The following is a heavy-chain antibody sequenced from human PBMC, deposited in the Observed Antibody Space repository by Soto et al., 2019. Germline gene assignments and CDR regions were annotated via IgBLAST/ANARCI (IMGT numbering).Heavy chain of an antibody. V-gene: IGHV4-39*01. J-gene: IGHJ4*02. CDR2: VFYRGGT. D-gene: IGHD1-26*01. CDR3: ARHLVGTSLFDY. Sequence: KTSETLSLTCTVSGGSINSTSYYWGWIRQPPGKGLEWIGSVFYRGGTHFNPSLKSRVTISVDTSKNQFSLKVTSVTAADTAVYYCARHLVGTSLFDYWGQGPLVTVSS. CDR1: GGSINSTSYY.